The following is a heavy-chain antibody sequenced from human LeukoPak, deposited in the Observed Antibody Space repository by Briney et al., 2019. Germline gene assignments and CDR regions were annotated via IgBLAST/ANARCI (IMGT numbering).Heavy chain of an antibody. V-gene: IGHV4-59*01. Sequence: SETLSLTCTVSGGSINSYYWHWIRQPPGKGLEWIGYIYHSGSTNYNPSLKSRVTISLDTSKNQFSLKLTSVTAADTAIYYCARVGGMTTINNAAFDIWGQGTMVTVSS. D-gene: IGHD4-4*01. CDR1: GGSINSYY. J-gene: IGHJ3*02. CDR2: IYHSGST. CDR3: ARVGGMTTINNAAFDI.